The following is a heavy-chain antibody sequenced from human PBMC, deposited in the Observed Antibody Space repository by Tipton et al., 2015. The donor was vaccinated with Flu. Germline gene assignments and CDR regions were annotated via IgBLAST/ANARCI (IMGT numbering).Heavy chain of an antibody. J-gene: IGHJ6*02. D-gene: IGHD2-2*01. CDR3: AKEEGYCSSTSCQITYYYYGMDV. Sequence: SLRLSCAASGFTFSSYGMHWVRQAPGKGLEWVAFIRYDGSNKYYADPVKGRFTISRDNSKNTLYLQMNSLRAEDTTVYYCAKEEGYCSSTSCQITYYYYGMDVWGQGTTVTVSS. CDR2: IRYDGSNK. CDR1: GFTFSSYG. V-gene: IGHV3-30*02.